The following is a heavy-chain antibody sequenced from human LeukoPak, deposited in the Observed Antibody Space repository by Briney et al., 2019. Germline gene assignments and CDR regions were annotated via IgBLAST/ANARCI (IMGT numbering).Heavy chain of an antibody. V-gene: IGHV4-39*01. D-gene: IGHD3-10*01. CDR2: IYYSGST. Sequence: PSETLSLTCTVSGGSIISGGYYWSWIRQSPGKGLEWIGSIYYSGSTYYNPSLKSRVTISVDTSKNQFSLKLSSVTAADTAVYYCARHEGNLRFPPRGGFDYWGQGTLVTVSS. J-gene: IGHJ4*02. CDR1: GGSIISGGYY. CDR3: ARHEGNLRFPPRGGFDY.